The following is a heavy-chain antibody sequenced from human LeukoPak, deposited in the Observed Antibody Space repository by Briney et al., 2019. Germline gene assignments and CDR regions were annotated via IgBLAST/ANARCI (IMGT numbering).Heavy chain of an antibody. CDR1: GFTFSKYW. CDR3: TRDLGYTGSYYLPPDAFDI. Sequence: PGGSLRLSCAASGFTFSKYWMHWVRQVPGKGLVWVSRVSTDGSGANYADSVKGRFTISRDNAKNTLYLQMNSLRAEDTAVYYCTRDLGYTGSYYLPPDAFDIWGQGTMVTVSS. D-gene: IGHD1-26*01. CDR2: VSTDGSGA. J-gene: IGHJ3*02. V-gene: IGHV3-74*01.